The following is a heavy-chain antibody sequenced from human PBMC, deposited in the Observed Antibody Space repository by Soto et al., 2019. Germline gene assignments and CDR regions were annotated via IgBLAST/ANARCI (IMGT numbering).Heavy chain of an antibody. CDR3: ARHVDTAMIKANFDS. CDR2: IYPGDSDT. D-gene: IGHD5-18*01. V-gene: IGHV5-51*01. Sequence: PGESLKISCQGPGYSFANSWIGWVRQMPVKGLEWMEIIYPGDSDTRYSPSFQGQVTISADKSISTAYLQWSSLKASDRSIYYCARHVDTAMIKANFDSSGQRILLTFSS. J-gene: IGHJ4*02. CDR1: GYSFANSW.